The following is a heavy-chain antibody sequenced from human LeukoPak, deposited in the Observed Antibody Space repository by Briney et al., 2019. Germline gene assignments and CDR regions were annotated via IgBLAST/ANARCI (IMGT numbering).Heavy chain of an antibody. J-gene: IGHJ4*02. V-gene: IGHV3-7*01. CDR1: GFTFSSYW. CDR2: IKQDGSEK. D-gene: IGHD5/OR15-5a*01. CDR3: ARKWVDDGDFLDY. Sequence: GGSLRLSCAASGFTFSSYWMSWVRQAPGKGLEWVANIKQDGSEKYYVDSVKGRFTISRDNAKNSLYLQMNSLRAEDTAVYYCARKWVDDGDFLDYWGQGTLVTVSS.